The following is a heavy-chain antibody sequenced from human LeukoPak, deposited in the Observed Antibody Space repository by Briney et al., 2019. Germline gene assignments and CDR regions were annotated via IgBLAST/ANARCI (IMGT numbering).Heavy chain of an antibody. D-gene: IGHD6-13*01. CDR2: MNPNSGNT. Sequence: ASVKVSCKASGYTFTSYAMNWVRQAPGQGLEWMGWMNPNSGNTGYAQKFQGRVTITRNTSTSTAYMELSSLRSEDTAVYYCAREISSSWEYYFDYWGQGTLVTVSS. CDR3: AREISSSWEYYFDY. J-gene: IGHJ4*02. V-gene: IGHV1-8*03. CDR1: GYTFTSYA.